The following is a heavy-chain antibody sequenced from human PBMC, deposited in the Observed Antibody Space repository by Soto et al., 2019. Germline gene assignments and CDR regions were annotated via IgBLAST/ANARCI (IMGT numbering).Heavy chain of an antibody. D-gene: IGHD2-21*01. CDR3: AKYLFEGSPPRAWPN. Sequence: PGGSLRLSCVASGFTFMNYAMSWVRQAPGEGLEWVSTIGSSGATTSYADSVKGRFTISRDNSGNTLFLLMTGLRVGDTAVYYCAKYLFEGSPPRAWPNWGQGTLVTVSS. V-gene: IGHV3-23*01. CDR2: IGSSGATT. CDR1: GFTFMNYA. J-gene: IGHJ4*02.